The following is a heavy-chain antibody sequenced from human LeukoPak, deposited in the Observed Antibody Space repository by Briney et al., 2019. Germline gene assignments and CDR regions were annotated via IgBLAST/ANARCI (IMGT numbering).Heavy chain of an antibody. CDR1: GFTFSSYA. D-gene: IGHD2-21*02. CDR2: ISYDGSNK. V-gene: IGHV3-30-3*02. Sequence: GRSLRLSCAASGFTFSSYAMHWVRQAPGKGLEWVAVISYDGSNKYYADSVKGRFTISRDNSKNTLYLQMNSLRVEDTAVYYCAKSAVRGLPVLGNWGQGTLVTVSS. CDR3: AKSAVRGLPVLGN. J-gene: IGHJ4*02.